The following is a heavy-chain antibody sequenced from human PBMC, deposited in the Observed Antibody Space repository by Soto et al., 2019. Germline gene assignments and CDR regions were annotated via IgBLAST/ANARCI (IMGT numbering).Heavy chain of an antibody. V-gene: IGHV3-30*18. J-gene: IGHJ6*02. CDR1: GFTFSSYG. D-gene: IGHD6-6*01. Sequence: QVQLVESGGGVVQPGRSLRLSCAASGFTFSSYGMHWVRQAPGKGLEWVAVISYDGSNKYYADSVKGRFTISRDNSKNSLYLQMNSLRAEDTAVYYCAKAGKVEYSSSGGMDVWGQGTTVTVSS. CDR2: ISYDGSNK. CDR3: AKAGKVEYSSSGGMDV.